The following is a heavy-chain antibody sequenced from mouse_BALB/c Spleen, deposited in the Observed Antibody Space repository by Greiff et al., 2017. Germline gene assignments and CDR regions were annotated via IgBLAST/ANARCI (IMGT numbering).Heavy chain of an antibody. CDR1: GFNIKDTY. CDR2: IDPANGNT. CDR3: ARIQLTGDYFDY. Sequence: EVQLQQSGAELVKPGASVKLSCTASGFNIKDTYMHWVKQRPEQGLEWIGRIDPANGNTKYDTKFQGKATITADTSSNTAYLQLSSLTSEDTAVYYCARIQLTGDYFDYWGQGTTLTVSS. V-gene: IGHV14-3*02. D-gene: IGHD4-1*01. J-gene: IGHJ2*01.